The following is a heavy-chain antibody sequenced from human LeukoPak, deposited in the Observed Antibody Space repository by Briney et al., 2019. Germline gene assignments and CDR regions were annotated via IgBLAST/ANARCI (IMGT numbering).Heavy chain of an antibody. CDR3: ARVMTGSTSDY. Sequence: GGSLRLSCAASGFTFSSYAMHWVRQAPGKGLEYVSAISSNGGSTYYANSVKGRFTISRDNSKNTLYIQMGSLRAEDMAVYYCARVMTGSTSDYWGQGTLVTVSS. V-gene: IGHV3-64*01. J-gene: IGHJ4*02. CDR1: GFTFSSYA. CDR2: ISSNGGST. D-gene: IGHD3-9*01.